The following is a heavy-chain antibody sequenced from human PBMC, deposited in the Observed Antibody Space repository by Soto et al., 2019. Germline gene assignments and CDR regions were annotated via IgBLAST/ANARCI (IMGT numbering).Heavy chain of an antibody. CDR1: GASISRYY. D-gene: IGHD1-26*01. CDR3: AREYPVHSAYFDY. V-gene: IGHV4-59*01. J-gene: IGHJ4*02. Sequence: SETLSLTCTVSGASISRYYWSWIRLSPGKGLEWIGYMYYSGNANYNPSLRSRITISVDTSKNQFSLNLNSVTAADTAVYYCAREYPVHSAYFDYWGQGILVTVS. CDR2: MYYSGNA.